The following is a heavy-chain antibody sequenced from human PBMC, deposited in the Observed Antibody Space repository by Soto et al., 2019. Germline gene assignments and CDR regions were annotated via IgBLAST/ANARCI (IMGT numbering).Heavy chain of an antibody. CDR2: IIPIFGTA. Sequence: VKVSCKASGGTFSSYAISWVRQAPGQGLEWMGGIIPIFGTANYAQKFQGRVTITADESTSTAYMELSSLRSEDTAVYYCARAHLDSSSWYGYYYGMDVWGQGTTVTVSS. V-gene: IGHV1-69*13. J-gene: IGHJ6*02. CDR3: ARAHLDSSSWYGYYYGMDV. CDR1: GGTFSSYA. D-gene: IGHD6-13*01.